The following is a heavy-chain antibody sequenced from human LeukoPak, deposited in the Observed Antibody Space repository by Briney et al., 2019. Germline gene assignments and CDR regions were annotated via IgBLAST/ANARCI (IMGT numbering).Heavy chain of an antibody. J-gene: IGHJ6*03. CDR3: AREEEYYYYMDV. CDR2: ISPYNGNT. Sequence: ASVKVSCKTSGYTFSSYGLTWMRQAPGQGPEWLGLISPYNGNTNYAQNFQGRVTMTTDTSTNTAYMELRSLRSDDTAVYYCAREEEYYYYMDVWGKGTTVTVSS. CDR1: GYTFSSYG. V-gene: IGHV1-18*01.